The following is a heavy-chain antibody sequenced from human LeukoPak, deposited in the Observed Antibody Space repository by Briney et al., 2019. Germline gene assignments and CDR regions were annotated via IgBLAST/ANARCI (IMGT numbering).Heavy chain of an antibody. V-gene: IGHV1-69*13. CDR2: IIPIFGTA. Sequence: GASVKVSCKAPGGTFSSYAISWVRQAPGQGLEWMGGIIPIFGTANYAQKFQGRVTITADESTSTAYMELSSLRSEDTAVYYCARSLAYCGGDCYFDYWGQGTLVTVSS. CDR3: ARSLAYCGGDCYFDY. D-gene: IGHD2-21*02. CDR1: GGTFSSYA. J-gene: IGHJ4*02.